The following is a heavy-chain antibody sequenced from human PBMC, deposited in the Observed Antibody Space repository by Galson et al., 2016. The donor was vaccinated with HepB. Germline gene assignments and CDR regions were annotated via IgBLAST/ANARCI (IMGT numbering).Heavy chain of an antibody. J-gene: IGHJ4*02. V-gene: IGHV4-39*01. D-gene: IGHD6-19*01. CDR1: GGSITISGYY. Sequence: ATLSLTCTVSGGSITISGYYWGWIRQPPGKGLEWIASISYSGSTYYNPSLKSRVTISVDTSKNQFSQKLSSVTAADTTVYYCARHGTSGWYGIDYWGQGTLVTVSS. CDR3: ARHGTSGWYGIDY. CDR2: ISYSGST.